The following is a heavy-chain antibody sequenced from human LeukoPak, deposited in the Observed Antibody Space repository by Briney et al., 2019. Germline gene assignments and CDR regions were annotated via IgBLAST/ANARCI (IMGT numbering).Heavy chain of an antibody. Sequence: PGRSLRLSCAAPGFTFSSYAMHWVRQAPGKGLEWVAVISYDGSNKYYADSVKGRFTISRDNSKNTLYLQMNSLRAEDTAVYYCAKEGYSYGHFDYWGQGTLVTVSS. V-gene: IGHV3-30*04. J-gene: IGHJ4*02. CDR2: ISYDGSNK. CDR1: GFTFSSYA. D-gene: IGHD5-18*01. CDR3: AKEGYSYGHFDY.